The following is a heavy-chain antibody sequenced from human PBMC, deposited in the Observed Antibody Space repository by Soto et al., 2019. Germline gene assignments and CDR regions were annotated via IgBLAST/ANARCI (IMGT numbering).Heavy chain of an antibody. D-gene: IGHD2-8*02. CDR2: ISRDGRTK. J-gene: IGHJ4*02. CDR3: TGEVASGY. Sequence: QVQLVESGGGVVQPGRSLRLSCAVSGLTVSNYGMHWVRQAPGKGLEWVAVISRDGRTKFYADSVKDRFTISRDNTRNTLFLEMNSLRSDDMAVYYCTGEVASGYWGQGTLVTVSS. CDR1: GLTVSNYG. V-gene: IGHV3-30*03.